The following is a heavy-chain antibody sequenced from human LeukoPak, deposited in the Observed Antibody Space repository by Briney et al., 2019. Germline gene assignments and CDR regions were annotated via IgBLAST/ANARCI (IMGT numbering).Heavy chain of an antibody. CDR1: GFTFSSYA. CDR3: VRVLGAYSNIYGPDFDY. V-gene: IGHV3-64*01. CDR2: ISSNGGST. Sequence: GGSLRLSCAASGFTFSSYAMSWVRQAPGKGLEWVSAISSNGGSTYYANSVKGRFTISRDNSKNTLYLQMGSLRAEDMAVYYCVRVLGAYSNIYGPDFDYWGQGTLVTVSS. D-gene: IGHD3-16*01. J-gene: IGHJ4*02.